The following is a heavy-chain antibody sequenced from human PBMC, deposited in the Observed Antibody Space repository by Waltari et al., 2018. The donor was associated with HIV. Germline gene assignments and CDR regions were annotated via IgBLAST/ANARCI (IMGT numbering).Heavy chain of an antibody. D-gene: IGHD3-22*01. V-gene: IGHV3-30*18. J-gene: IGHJ3*02. Sequence: QVQLVESGGGVVQPGRSLRLSCAASGFTFSSYGMPWVRPAPRKGLEWVAVISYDGSNKYYADSVKGLFTISRDNSKNTLYLQMNSLRAEDTAVYYCAKSMPIVVVITHAFDIWGQGTMVTVSS. CDR1: GFTFSSYG. CDR3: AKSMPIVVVITHAFDI. CDR2: ISYDGSNK.